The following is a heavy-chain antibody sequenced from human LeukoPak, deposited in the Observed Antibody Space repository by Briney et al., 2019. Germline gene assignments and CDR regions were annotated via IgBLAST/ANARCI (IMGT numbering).Heavy chain of an antibody. D-gene: IGHD3-9*01. CDR2: INHSGST. J-gene: IGHJ5*02. Sequence: SETLSLTCAVYGGSFSGYYWSWIRQPPGKGLEWIGEINHSGSTNYNPSLKSRVTISVDTSKNQFSLKLSSVTAADTAVYYCSLVRENYDILTGYSRWFDPWGQGTLVTVSS. CDR1: GGSFSGYY. CDR3: SLVRENYDILTGYSRWFDP. V-gene: IGHV4-34*03.